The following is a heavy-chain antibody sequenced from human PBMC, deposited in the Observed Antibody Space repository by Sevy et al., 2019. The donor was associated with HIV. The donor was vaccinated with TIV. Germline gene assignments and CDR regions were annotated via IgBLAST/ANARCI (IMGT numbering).Heavy chain of an antibody. D-gene: IGHD4-4*01. CDR1: GGTFSRYT. J-gene: IGHJ1*01. CDR2: IIPIFRKA. Sequence: ASVKVSCKASGGTFSRYTSSWVRQAPGQGLEWMGGIIPIFRKANYAQKFQGRVTITADESTSTAYMEVSSLRSDDTAVYYCARDTSHYDQLSYWGQGTLVTVSS. V-gene: IGHV1-69*13. CDR3: ARDTSHYDQLSY.